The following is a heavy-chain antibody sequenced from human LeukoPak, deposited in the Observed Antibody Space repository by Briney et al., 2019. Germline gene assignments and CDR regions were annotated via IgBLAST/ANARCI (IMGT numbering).Heavy chain of an antibody. J-gene: IGHJ4*02. V-gene: IGHV6-1*01. Sequence: SQTLSLTCAISGDSLSSNSAAWNWLRQSPSRGLEWLGRTYYRSKWYNDYAVSVKSRITINPDTSKNQFSLQLNSVAPEDTAVYYCAREGYYFDYWGQGTLVTVSS. CDR3: AREGYYFDY. CDR2: TYYRSKWYN. CDR1: GDSLSSNSAA.